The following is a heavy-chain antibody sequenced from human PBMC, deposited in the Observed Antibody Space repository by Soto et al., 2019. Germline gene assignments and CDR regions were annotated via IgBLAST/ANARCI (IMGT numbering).Heavy chain of an antibody. D-gene: IGHD3-3*01. V-gene: IGHV3-23*01. CDR1: GFTFSTYA. J-gene: IGHJ4*02. CDR3: AKVFVFTIREGFDY. CDR2: ISTSGAGT. Sequence: GGSLRLSCAASGFTFSTYAMNWVRQAPGKGLEWVSGISTSGAGTYYAESVKGRFTISRDNSKNTLYLQMSSLRAEDTAVYYCAKVFVFTIREGFDYWGLGTLVTVSS.